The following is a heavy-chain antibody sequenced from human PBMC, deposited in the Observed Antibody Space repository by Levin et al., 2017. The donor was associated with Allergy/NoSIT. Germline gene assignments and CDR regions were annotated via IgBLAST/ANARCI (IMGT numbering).Heavy chain of an antibody. V-gene: IGHV3-7*01. D-gene: IGHD2-2*02. J-gene: IGHJ3*02. CDR1: GFTFSSYW. Sequence: GGSLRLSCAASGFTFSSYWMNWVRQAPGKGLEWVANIKEDGTEKNYVDSVKGRFTISRDNAKTSLYLQMNSLRAEDTAVYYCARDRWYCSSTSCYSPDSFDSWGQGTMVTVSS. CDR3: ARDRWYCSSTSCYSPDSFDS. CDR2: IKEDGTEK.